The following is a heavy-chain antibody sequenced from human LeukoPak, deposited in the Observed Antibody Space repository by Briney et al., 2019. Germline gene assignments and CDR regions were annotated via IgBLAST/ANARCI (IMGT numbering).Heavy chain of an antibody. D-gene: IGHD2-2*01. CDR1: GFTFSSYA. Sequence: GGSLRLSCAASGFTFSSYAMHWVRQAPGKGLEWVAVISYDGSNKYYADSVKGRFTISRDNSKNTLYLQMNNLRAEDTAVYYCARDGRSTSQNFLFDYWGQGTLVTVSS. CDR2: ISYDGSNK. CDR3: ARDGRSTSQNFLFDY. V-gene: IGHV3-30-3*01. J-gene: IGHJ4*02.